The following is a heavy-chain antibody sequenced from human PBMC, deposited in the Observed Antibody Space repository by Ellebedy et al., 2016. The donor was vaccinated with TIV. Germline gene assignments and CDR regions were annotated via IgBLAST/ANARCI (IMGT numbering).Heavy chain of an antibody. CDR1: GFSFSTYA. CDR2: ISGRAGDT. J-gene: IGHJ4*02. CDR3: AKSQVGATFFDY. D-gene: IGHD1-26*01. Sequence: PGGSLRLSCAASGFSFSTYAMSWVRQAPGKGLEWVSFISGRAGDTYYADSVKCRFTISRDDSKNTLYLQMHSLKAEDTALYYCAKSQVGATFFDYWGQGTLVTVSS. V-gene: IGHV3-23*01.